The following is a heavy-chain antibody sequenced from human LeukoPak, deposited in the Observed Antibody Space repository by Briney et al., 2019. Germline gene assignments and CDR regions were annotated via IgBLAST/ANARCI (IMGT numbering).Heavy chain of an antibody. V-gene: IGHV3-53*01. J-gene: IGHJ4*02. D-gene: IGHD2-21*01. CDR3: ASGDGYLQPY. CDR1: GFSVSGKF. Sequence: GGSLRLSCAASGFSVSGKFMSWVRQAPGKGLEWVSIIHYDGKIRYAGSVGGRFTIYRVDSENTLFLQMNSLRVDDTAVYFCASGDGYLQPYWGQGTLVTVSS. CDR2: IHYDGKI.